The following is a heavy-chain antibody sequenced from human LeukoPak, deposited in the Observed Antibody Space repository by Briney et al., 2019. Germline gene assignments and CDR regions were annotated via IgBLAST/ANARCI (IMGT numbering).Heavy chain of an antibody. CDR2: INTKSGDT. CDR1: GYTFTDYY. Sequence: ASVKVSCKASGYTFTDYYLFWVRQAPGHGLEWMAWINTKSGDTRFAQRFDGRVTLTRDTSISTVYMELNTLTPDDTPIYYCSREDYWGQGTLVTVSS. V-gene: IGHV1-2*02. J-gene: IGHJ4*02. CDR3: SREDY.